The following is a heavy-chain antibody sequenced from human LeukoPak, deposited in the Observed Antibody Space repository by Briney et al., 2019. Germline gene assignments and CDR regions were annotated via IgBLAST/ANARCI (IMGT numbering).Heavy chain of an antibody. Sequence: GGSLRLSCAASAFTFRPYAMIWVRQAPGKWLEWVSTVSGSGGSTYYADSVKGRFTISRDNSNNTLYLEMNSLRAEDTAVYYCAKGAASRGYTYVANWGQGTLVTVSS. CDR1: AFTFRPYA. CDR2: VSGSGGST. D-gene: IGHD5-18*01. CDR3: AKGAASRGYTYVAN. V-gene: IGHV3-23*01. J-gene: IGHJ4*02.